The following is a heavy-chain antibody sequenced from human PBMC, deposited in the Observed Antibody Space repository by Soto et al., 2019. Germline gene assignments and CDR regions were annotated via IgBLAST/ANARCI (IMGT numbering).Heavy chain of an antibody. CDR2: ISKDGRNT. D-gene: IGHD3-9*01. CDR1: GFIISDYA. J-gene: IGHJ4*02. CDR3: AKDPSTGSADY. V-gene: IGHV3-23*01. Sequence: GGSLRLSCVVSGFIISDYAMNWVRQAPGKGLEWVSTISKDGRNTHNAESVRGRFTISRDVSKNTLFLHMNSLSPDDAAVYYCAKDPSTGSADYWGQGTLVTAPQ.